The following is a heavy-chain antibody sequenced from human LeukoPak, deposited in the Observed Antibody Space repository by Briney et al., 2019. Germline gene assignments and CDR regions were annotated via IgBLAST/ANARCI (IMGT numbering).Heavy chain of an antibody. CDR1: GFTFSSYE. Sequence: GGSLRLSCAASGFTFSSYEMNWVRQAPGKGLEWVSHISRSGSTIYYADSVKGRFTISRDNAKNSLYLQMNSLRVEDTAVYYCARQMTGIVDYWGQGTLVTVSS. D-gene: IGHD3-9*01. CDR2: ISRSGSTI. J-gene: IGHJ4*02. CDR3: ARQMTGIVDY. V-gene: IGHV3-48*03.